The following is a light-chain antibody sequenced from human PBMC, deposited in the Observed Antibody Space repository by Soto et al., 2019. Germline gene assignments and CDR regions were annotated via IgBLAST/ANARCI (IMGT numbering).Light chain of an antibody. J-gene: IGKJ4*01. CDR1: QSISSY. Sequence: DIQMTQSPSSLSASVGDRVTITCRASQSISSYLNWYQQKPGKPPKLLIYDASSLESGVPSRFSGSGSGTEFTLTISSLQPDDFATYYCQQYNSYSLTFGGGTKVDIK. CDR3: QQYNSYSLT. V-gene: IGKV1-5*01. CDR2: DAS.